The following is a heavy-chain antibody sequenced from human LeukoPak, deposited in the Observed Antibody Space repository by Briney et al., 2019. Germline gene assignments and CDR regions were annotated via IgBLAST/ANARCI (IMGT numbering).Heavy chain of an antibody. CDR1: GFTFSSYA. CDR2: ISTSGSTT. V-gene: IGHV3-64*01. D-gene: IGHD3-10*01. CDR3: ARAARGVASVDY. J-gene: IGHJ4*02. Sequence: GGSLRLSCAVSGFTFSSYAMHWVRQAPGKGLEYVSAISTSGSTTYYANSAKGRFTISRDNSNNTLYLQMGSLRVEDMAVYYCARAARGVASVDYWGQGTLVTVSS.